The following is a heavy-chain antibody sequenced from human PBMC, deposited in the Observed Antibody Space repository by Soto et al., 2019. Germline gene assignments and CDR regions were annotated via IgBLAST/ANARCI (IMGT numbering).Heavy chain of an antibody. V-gene: IGHV4-34*01. CDR3: ARGTARGLIGLVDY. CDR1: GGSFSGYY. D-gene: IGHD3-10*01. CDR2: INHSGST. Sequence: QVQLQQWGAGLLKPSETLSLTCAVYGGSFSGYYWSWIRQPPGKGLEGVGEINHSGSTNYNPSDKSRVTISLDTSKNQFSLKLNSVTAADTAVYYCARGTARGLIGLVDYWGQGTLVTVSS. J-gene: IGHJ4*02.